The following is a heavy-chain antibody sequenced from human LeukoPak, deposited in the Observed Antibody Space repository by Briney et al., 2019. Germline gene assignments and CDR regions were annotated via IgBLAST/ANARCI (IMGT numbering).Heavy chain of an antibody. D-gene: IGHD3-16*01. CDR1: GFTFSSYE. J-gene: IGHJ3*02. CDR2: IRQDGGEK. V-gene: IGHV3-7*01. Sequence: QPGGSLRLSCAASGFTFSSYEMNWVRQTPGKALEWVANIRQDGGEKYYVDSAKGRFTISRDNAKNSLYLQMNSLRAEDTAVYYCARDYDYIWENSHFDALDIWGQGTKVTVSS. CDR3: ARDYDYIWENSHFDALDI.